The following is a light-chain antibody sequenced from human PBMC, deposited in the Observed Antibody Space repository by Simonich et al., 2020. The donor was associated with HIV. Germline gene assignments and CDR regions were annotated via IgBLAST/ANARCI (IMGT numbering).Light chain of an antibody. Sequence: QSVLTQPASVSGSPGQSITISCTGTSSDVGGYNYVSWYQQHPGKAPKLMIYDVSNRPSGVSNRFSGSKSGSTASLTISGLQAEDEADYYCSSYTRSTTYVIFGGGTKLTVL. CDR2: DVS. J-gene: IGLJ2*01. V-gene: IGLV2-14*03. CDR1: SSDVGGYNY. CDR3: SSYTRSTTYVI.